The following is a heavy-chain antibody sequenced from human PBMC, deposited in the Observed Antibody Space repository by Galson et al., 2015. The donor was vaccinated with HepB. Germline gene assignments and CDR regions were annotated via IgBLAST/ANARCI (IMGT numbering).Heavy chain of an antibody. J-gene: IGHJ6*02. D-gene: IGHD7-27*01. Sequence: SLRLSCAASGFTFSHYGMHWVRQGPGKGLEWLAAIRYDGGLKYYADSVKGRFTISRDNLKNTLYLQMNSLRAEDTAIYSCARDRFWGSGPDHYYYAMDVWGQGTTVTVSS. CDR2: IRYDGGLK. V-gene: IGHV3-33*01. CDR1: GFTFSHYG. CDR3: ARDRFWGSGPDHYYYAMDV.